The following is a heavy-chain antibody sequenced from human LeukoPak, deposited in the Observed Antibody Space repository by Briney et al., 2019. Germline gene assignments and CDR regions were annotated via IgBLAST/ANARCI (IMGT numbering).Heavy chain of an antibody. CDR3: ARAPPDRQYFDY. CDR2: IWYDGGNK. V-gene: IGHV3-33*01. Sequence: GGSLRLSCAASGFTFSSYGMHWVRQAPGKGLEWVAVIWYDGGNKYYADSVKGRFTISRDNSKNTLYLQMNSLRAEDTAVYYCARAPPDRQYFDYWGQGTLVTVSS. J-gene: IGHJ4*02. CDR1: GFTFSSYG.